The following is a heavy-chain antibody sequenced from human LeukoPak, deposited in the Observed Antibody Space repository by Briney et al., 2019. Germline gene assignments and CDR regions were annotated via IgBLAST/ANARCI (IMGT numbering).Heavy chain of an antibody. J-gene: IGHJ4*02. Sequence: GGSLRLSRAVSGFIFDDFWMSWVRQAPGKGLEWVANIKQDGSEMYYVDSVKGRFTISRDNAKNSLFLQMNSLRVEDTALYYCARDMSFSTSGWYGELDNWGQGTLVTVSS. CDR3: ARDMSFSTSGWYGELDN. D-gene: IGHD6-19*01. V-gene: IGHV3-7*05. CDR2: IKQDGSEM. CDR1: GFIFDDFW.